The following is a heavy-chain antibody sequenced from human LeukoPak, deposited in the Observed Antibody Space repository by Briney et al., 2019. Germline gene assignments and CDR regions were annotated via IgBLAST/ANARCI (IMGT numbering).Heavy chain of an antibody. D-gene: IGHD3-22*01. J-gene: IGHJ6*02. CDR1: GFTFSSYG. V-gene: IGHV3-30*18. Sequence: GGSLRLSCAASGFTFSSYGMHWVRQAPGKGLEWVAVISYDGSNKYYADSVKGRFTISRDNSKNTLYLQMNSLRAEDTAVYYCAKVDRLVVITPYYYYGMDVWGQGTTVTVSS. CDR3: AKVDRLVVITPYYYYGMDV. CDR2: ISYDGSNK.